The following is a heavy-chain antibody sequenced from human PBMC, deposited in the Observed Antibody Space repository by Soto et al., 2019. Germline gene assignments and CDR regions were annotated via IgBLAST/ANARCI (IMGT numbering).Heavy chain of an antibody. CDR1: GYTFTGYY. V-gene: IGHV1-2*04. CDR2: INPNSGGT. D-gene: IGHD3-9*01. J-gene: IGHJ6*03. Sequence: ASVKVSCKASGYTFTGYYMHWVRQAPGQGLEWMGWINPNSGGTNYAQKFQGWVTMTRDTSISTAYMELSRLRSDDTAVYYCARDGSRYFDPEGYYYYYMEVWGKGTTVTVSS. CDR3: ARDGSRYFDPEGYYYYYMEV.